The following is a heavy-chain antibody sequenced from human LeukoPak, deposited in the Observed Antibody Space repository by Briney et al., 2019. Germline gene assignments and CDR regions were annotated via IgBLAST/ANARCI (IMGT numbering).Heavy chain of an antibody. V-gene: IGHV3-23*01. D-gene: IGHD6-13*01. J-gene: IGHJ3*02. CDR1: GFTLSINA. Sequence: GGSLRLSCAASGFTLSINAISWVRQAPGKGLEWVSAISGSGGSTYYADSVKGRFTISRDNSKNTVYLQMNSLRGEDTAIYYCAKGGSSWYPHAFDIWGQGTMVTVSS. CDR2: ISGSGGST. CDR3: AKGGSSWYPHAFDI.